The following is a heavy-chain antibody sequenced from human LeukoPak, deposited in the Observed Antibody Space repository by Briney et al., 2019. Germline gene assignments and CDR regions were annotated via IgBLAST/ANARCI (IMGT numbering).Heavy chain of an antibody. D-gene: IGHD3-9*01. CDR2: ISYDGSNK. CDR3: ARGGDILIGDAFDI. CDR1: GFTFSSYA. J-gene: IGHJ3*02. V-gene: IGHV3-30-3*01. Sequence: GGSLRLSCAAYGFTFSSYAMHWVRQAPGKGLEWVAFISYDGSNKYYADSVKGRFTISKDNSKSTLYLQMNSLRAEETAVYYCARGGDILIGDAFDIWGQGTMVTVSS.